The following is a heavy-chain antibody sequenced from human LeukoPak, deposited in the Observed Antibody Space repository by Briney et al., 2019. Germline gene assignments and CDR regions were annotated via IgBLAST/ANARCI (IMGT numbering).Heavy chain of an antibody. V-gene: IGHV3-21*01. CDR3: ARSGTPRGNDYGLIYAFDI. D-gene: IGHD4-17*01. J-gene: IGHJ3*02. Sequence: GGSLRLSCAASGFTFSSYEMNWVRQAPGKGLEWVSSISSSSSYIYYADSVKGRFTISRDNAKNSLYLQMNSLRAEDTAVYYCARSGTPRGNDYGLIYAFDIWGQGTMVTVSS. CDR2: ISSSSSYI. CDR1: GFTFSSYE.